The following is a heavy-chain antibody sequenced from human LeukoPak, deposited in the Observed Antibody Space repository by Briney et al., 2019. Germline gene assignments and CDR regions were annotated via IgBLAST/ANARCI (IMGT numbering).Heavy chain of an antibody. Sequence: SETLSLTCAVSGGSISSGGYSWSWIRQPPGKGLEWIGYIYHSGSTYYNPSLKSRVTISVDRSKNQFSLKLSSVTAADTAVYYCARATGPYNWNDYHFDYWGQGTLVTVSS. V-gene: IGHV4-30-2*01. CDR1: GGSISSGGYS. CDR3: ARATGPYNWNDYHFDY. D-gene: IGHD1-20*01. J-gene: IGHJ4*02. CDR2: IYHSGST.